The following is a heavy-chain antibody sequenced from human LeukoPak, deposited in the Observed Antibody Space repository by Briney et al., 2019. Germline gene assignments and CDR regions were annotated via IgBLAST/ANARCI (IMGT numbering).Heavy chain of an antibody. CDR1: GGSFSGYY. Sequence: ETLYVTCAVYGGSFSGYYWSWIRQPPGKGLEWIGEINHSGSTNYNPSLKSRVTISVDTSKNQFSLKLSSVTAAGTAVYYCARVSVDTAKDYWGQGTLVSVSS. J-gene: IGHJ4*02. V-gene: IGHV4-34*01. CDR2: INHSGST. D-gene: IGHD5-18*01. CDR3: ARVSVDTAKDY.